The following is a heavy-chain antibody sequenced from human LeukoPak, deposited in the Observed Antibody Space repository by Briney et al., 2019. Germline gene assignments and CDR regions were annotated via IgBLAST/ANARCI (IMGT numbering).Heavy chain of an antibody. CDR2: IYYSGST. J-gene: IGHJ3*02. CDR3: ARERGDYYDSSGYPSGAFDI. Sequence: SETLSLTCTVSGGSISSYYWSWIRQPPGKGLEWIGYIYYSGSTNYNPSLKSRVTISVVTSKNQFSPKLSSVTAADTAVYYCARERGDYYDSSGYPSGAFDIWGQGTMVTVSS. D-gene: IGHD3-22*01. V-gene: IGHV4-59*01. CDR1: GGSISSYY.